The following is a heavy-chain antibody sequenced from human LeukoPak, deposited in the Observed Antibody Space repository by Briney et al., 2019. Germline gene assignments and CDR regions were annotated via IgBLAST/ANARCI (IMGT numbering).Heavy chain of an antibody. CDR2: IYYSGST. CDR1: GGSISSYY. J-gene: IGHJ3*02. V-gene: IGHV4-59*12. CDR3: ARSEGLEMATIAGSAFDI. Sequence: SETLSLTCTVSGGSISSYYWSWIRQPPGKGLEWIGYIYYSGSTNYNPSLKSRVTISVDTSKNQFSLKLSSVTAADTAVYYCARSEGLEMATIAGSAFDIWGQGTMVTVSS. D-gene: IGHD5-24*01.